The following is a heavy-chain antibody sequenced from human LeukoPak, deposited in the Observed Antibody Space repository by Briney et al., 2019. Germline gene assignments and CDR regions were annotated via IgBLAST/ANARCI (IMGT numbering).Heavy chain of an antibody. CDR2: IIPIFGTA. Sequence: SVKVSCKASGGTFSSYAISWVRQAPGQGLEWMGGIIPIFGTANYAQKFQGRVTITTDESTSTAYMELSSLRSEDTAVYYCARELPDIVVVPAAPGPDAFDIRGQGTMVTVSS. D-gene: IGHD2-2*01. V-gene: IGHV1-69*05. J-gene: IGHJ3*02. CDR1: GGTFSSYA. CDR3: ARELPDIVVVPAAPGPDAFDI.